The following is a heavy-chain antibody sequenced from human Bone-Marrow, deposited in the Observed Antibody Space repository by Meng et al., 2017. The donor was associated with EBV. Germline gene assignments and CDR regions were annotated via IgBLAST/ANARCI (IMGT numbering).Heavy chain of an antibody. D-gene: IGHD1-14*01. Sequence: QVGLVPGGAGVKKPGSSVKVSCKASGGTFSSYAISWVRQAPGQGLEWMGGIIPIFGTANYAQKFQGRVTITADESTSTAYMELSSLRSEDTAVYYCARGGNRELHFDYWGQGTLVTVSS. CDR1: GGTFSSYA. V-gene: IGHV1-69*01. J-gene: IGHJ4*02. CDR3: ARGGNRELHFDY. CDR2: IIPIFGTA.